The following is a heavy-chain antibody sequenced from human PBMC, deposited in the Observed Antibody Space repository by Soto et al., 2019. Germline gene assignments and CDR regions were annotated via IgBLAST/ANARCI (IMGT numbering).Heavy chain of an antibody. V-gene: IGHV5-51*01. Sequence: LGETLQISCKGSGYRFTRYWIGWVRQMPGQGLEWMGLLYPGDSDTRYSPCFQGQVTSSPDRSIRTACLQWSTLKASVSDMYYCARSSEYYDSSGYYQNQFDCRGQRT. CDR1: GYRFTRYW. CDR3: ARSSEYYDSSGYYQNQFDC. CDR2: LYPGDSDT. J-gene: IGHJ4*02. D-gene: IGHD3-22*01.